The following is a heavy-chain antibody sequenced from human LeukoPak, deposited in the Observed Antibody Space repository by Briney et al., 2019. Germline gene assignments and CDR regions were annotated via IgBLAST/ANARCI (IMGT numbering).Heavy chain of an antibody. V-gene: IGHV1-69*13. CDR1: GGTFSSYA. Sequence: SVKVSCKASGGTFSSYAISWVRQAPGQGLEWMGGIIPIFGTANYAQKFQGRVTITADESTGTAYMELSSLRSEDTAVYYCAKRVRGTTGAFDIWGQGTMVTVSS. CDR2: IIPIFGTA. J-gene: IGHJ3*02. D-gene: IGHD2/OR15-2a*01. CDR3: AKRVRGTTGAFDI.